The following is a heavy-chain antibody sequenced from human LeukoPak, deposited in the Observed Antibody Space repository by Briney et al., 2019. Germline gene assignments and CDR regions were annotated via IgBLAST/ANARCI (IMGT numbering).Heavy chain of an antibody. D-gene: IGHD3-22*01. CDR3: AREGTSGYPTYYYYYYMDV. J-gene: IGHJ6*03. CDR1: GFSFDDYG. Sequence: GGSLRLSCAASGFSFDDYGMSWVRQAPGKGLEWVSGTNWNGGSTGYADSVKGRFTISRDNAKNSLYLQMNSLRAEDTALYYCAREGTSGYPTYYYYYYMDVWGKGTTVTVSS. CDR2: TNWNGGST. V-gene: IGHV3-20*04.